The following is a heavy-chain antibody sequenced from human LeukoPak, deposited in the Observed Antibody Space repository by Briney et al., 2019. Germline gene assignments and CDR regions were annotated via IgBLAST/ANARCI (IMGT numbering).Heavy chain of an antibody. CDR3: ASRMYYYYGMDV. Sequence: SETLSLTCAVYGGSFSDYYCSWIRQPPGKGVAWIGEIDHRESTTYNPSLKSRVTISVDTSKNQFSLKLNSVTAADTAVYYCASRMYYYYGMDVWGQGTTVIVSS. J-gene: IGHJ6*02. V-gene: IGHV4-34*01. CDR1: GGSFSDYY. CDR2: IDHREST.